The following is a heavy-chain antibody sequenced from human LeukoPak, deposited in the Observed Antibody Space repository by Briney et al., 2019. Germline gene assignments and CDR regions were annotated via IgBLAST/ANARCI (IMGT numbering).Heavy chain of an antibody. CDR1: GGTFSSYA. V-gene: IGHV1-69*13. Sequence: SVKVSCKASGGTFSSYAISWVRQAPGQGLEWMGGIIPIFGTANYAQKFQGRVTITADESTSTAYMELSSLRSEDTAVYYCATEGVRGGGYFDHWGQGTLVTVSS. CDR2: IIPIFGTA. D-gene: IGHD3-10*01. CDR3: ATEGVRGGGYFDH. J-gene: IGHJ4*02.